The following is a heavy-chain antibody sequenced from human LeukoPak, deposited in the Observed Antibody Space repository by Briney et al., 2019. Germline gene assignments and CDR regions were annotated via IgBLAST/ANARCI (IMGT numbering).Heavy chain of an antibody. CDR2: ISAYNGNT. V-gene: IGHV1-18*01. Sequence: GASVTVSFKSSGYTFTSYGISLVRQPPGQGLEWMGWISAYNGNTNYAQKLQGRVTMTTDTSTSTAYMELRSLRSDDTALYYCARYFGGGRATNGFDYWGQGTLVTVSS. J-gene: IGHJ4*02. D-gene: IGHD2-8*01. CDR3: ARYFGGGRATNGFDY. CDR1: GYTFTSYG.